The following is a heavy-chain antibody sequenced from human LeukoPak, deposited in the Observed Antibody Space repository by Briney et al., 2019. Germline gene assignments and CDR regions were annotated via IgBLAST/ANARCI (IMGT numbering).Heavy chain of an antibody. CDR2: ISGSGGST. V-gene: IGHV3-23*01. D-gene: IGHD4-17*01. J-gene: IGHJ4*02. Sequence: GGSLRLSCAASGFTFSSYAMSWVRQAPGKGLEWVSAISGSGGSTYYADSVKGRFTISRDNSKNTLYLQMSSLRAEDTALYYCAKAVYGDFQSTVDYWGRGTLVTVSS. CDR3: AKAVYGDFQSTVDY. CDR1: GFTFSSYA.